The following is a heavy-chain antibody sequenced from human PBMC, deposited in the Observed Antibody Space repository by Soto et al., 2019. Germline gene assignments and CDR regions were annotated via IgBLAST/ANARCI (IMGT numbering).Heavy chain of an antibody. V-gene: IGHV1-8*01. Sequence: QVQLVQSGAEVKKPGASVKVSCKASGYTFTSYDINWVRQATGQGLEWMGWMNPNSGNTGYAQKFQXTVXMXTNTSISTAYMELSSLRSEDTAVYYCAREKSGYYDYWGQGTLVTVSS. J-gene: IGHJ4*02. CDR2: MNPNSGNT. D-gene: IGHD3-3*01. CDR3: AREKSGYYDY. CDR1: GYTFTSYD.